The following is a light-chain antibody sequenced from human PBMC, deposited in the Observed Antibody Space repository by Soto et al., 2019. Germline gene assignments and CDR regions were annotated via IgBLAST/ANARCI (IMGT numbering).Light chain of an antibody. Sequence: AIRMTQSPSSLSASTGDRVTITCRASQGISSYLAWYQQKPGKAPKLLIYAASTLQSGVPSRFSGSGSGTDFTLTISSLQSEDFATYYCQQYYIYPPTFGGGTKVEIK. J-gene: IGKJ4*01. V-gene: IGKV1-8*01. CDR1: QGISSY. CDR2: AAS. CDR3: QQYYIYPPT.